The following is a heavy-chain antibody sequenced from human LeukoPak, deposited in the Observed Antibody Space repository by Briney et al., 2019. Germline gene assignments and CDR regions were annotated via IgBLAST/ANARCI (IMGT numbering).Heavy chain of an antibody. V-gene: IGHV4-59*01. J-gene: IGHJ4*02. D-gene: IGHD6-13*01. Sequence: SETLSLTCTVSGGSISTYYWGWIRQPPGKGLEWIGYIYYSGSTNYNPSLKSRVTISVDTSKNQFSLKLSSVTAADTAVYYCARATSWYSFFDYWGQGTLVTVSS. CDR2: IYYSGST. CDR1: GGSISTYY. CDR3: ARATSWYSFFDY.